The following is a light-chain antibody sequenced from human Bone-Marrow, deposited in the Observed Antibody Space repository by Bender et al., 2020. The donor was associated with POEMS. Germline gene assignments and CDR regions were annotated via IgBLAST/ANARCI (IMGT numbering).Light chain of an antibody. V-gene: IGLV3-1*01. CDR3: QTWNSNTVV. CDR2: QDK. J-gene: IGLJ2*01. CDR1: KLGDKY. Sequence: SYELTQTPSVSVSPGQTATITCSETKLGDKYVSWYQLKPGQSPVLVIYQDKKRPSGTPERFSGSNSGNTATLTIREAQTMDEAEYYCQTWNSNTVVFGGGTKLTVL.